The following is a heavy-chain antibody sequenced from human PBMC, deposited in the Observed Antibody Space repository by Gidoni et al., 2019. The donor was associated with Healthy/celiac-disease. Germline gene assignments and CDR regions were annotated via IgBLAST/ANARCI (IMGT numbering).Heavy chain of an antibody. Sequence: QVQLVQSGAEVKKPGSSVKVSCKASGGTFSSYAISWVRQAPGQGLEWMGGIIPIFGTANYAQKFQGRVTITADESTSTAYMELSSLRSEDTAVYYCARGGSPYYYGSGSYYNDAFDIWGQGTMVTVSS. CDR1: GGTFSSYA. J-gene: IGHJ3*02. V-gene: IGHV1-69*01. CDR3: ARGGSPYYYGSGSYYNDAFDI. CDR2: IIPIFGTA. D-gene: IGHD3-10*01.